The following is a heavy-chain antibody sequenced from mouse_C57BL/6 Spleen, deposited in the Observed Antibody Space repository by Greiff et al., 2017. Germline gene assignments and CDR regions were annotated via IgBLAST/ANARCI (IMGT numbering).Heavy chain of an antibody. V-gene: IGHV1-62-2*01. J-gene: IGHJ4*01. CDR1: GYTFTEYT. Sequence: QVQLQQSGAELVKPGASVKLSCKASGYTFTEYTIHWVKQRSGQGLEWIGWFYPGSGSIKYTEKFKDKATLTADKSSSTVYMELSRVTSEDSAVDFGARHEDGPSSYYAMDYWGQGTSVTVSS. CDR3: ARHEDGPSSYYAMDY. CDR2: FYPGSGSI. D-gene: IGHD1-1*01.